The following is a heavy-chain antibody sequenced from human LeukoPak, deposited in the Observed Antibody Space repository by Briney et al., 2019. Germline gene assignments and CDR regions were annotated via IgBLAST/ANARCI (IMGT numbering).Heavy chain of an antibody. Sequence: ASVKVSCKASGYTFTSYYMHWVRQAPGQGLEWMGIINPSGGSTSYAQKFQGRVTMTRDTSTSTVYMELSSLRSDDTAVYYCARPSFVTATTNWFDPWGQGTLVTVSS. J-gene: IGHJ5*02. CDR1: GYTFTSYY. D-gene: IGHD2-21*02. CDR2: INPSGGST. V-gene: IGHV1-46*01. CDR3: ARPSFVTATTNWFDP.